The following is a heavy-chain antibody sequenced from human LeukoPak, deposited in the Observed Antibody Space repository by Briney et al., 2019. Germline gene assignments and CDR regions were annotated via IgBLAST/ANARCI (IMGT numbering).Heavy chain of an antibody. J-gene: IGHJ5*02. CDR2: ISGSGGST. V-gene: IGHV3-23*01. CDR1: GFTFSSYA. D-gene: IGHD2-15*01. Sequence: GGSLRLSCAASGFTFSSYAMSWVRQAPGKGLEWVSAISGSGGSTYYADSVKGRFTISRDNSKNTLYLQMNSLRAEDTAVYYCARGADGVSSNSRGWFDPWGQGTLVTVSS. CDR3: ARGADGVSSNSRGWFDP.